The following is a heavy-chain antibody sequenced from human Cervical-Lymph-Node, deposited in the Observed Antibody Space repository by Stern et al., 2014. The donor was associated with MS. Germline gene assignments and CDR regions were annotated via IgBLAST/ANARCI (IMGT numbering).Heavy chain of an antibody. V-gene: IGHV3-7*01. CDR1: GFTFNSYW. J-gene: IGHJ3*02. CDR2: LHEGGSDN. D-gene: IGHD3-22*01. Sequence: EVQLVESGGGLVQPGGSLGLSCAASGFTFNSYWMTWVRQAPGKGLAWVANLHEGGSDNRYVDSVQGRFTIPGDNSMNPIDLQRHSLRADDTAVYYCARDRVSMIVAVPFDIWGQGTMVTVSS. CDR3: ARDRVSMIVAVPFDI.